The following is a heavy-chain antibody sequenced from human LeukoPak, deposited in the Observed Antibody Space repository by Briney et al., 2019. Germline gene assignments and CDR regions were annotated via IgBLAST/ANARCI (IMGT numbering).Heavy chain of an antibody. CDR1: GGTFSSYA. CDR2: VFLIFGTA. V-gene: IGHV1-69*13. D-gene: IGHD6-19*01. Sequence: SVKVSCKDSGGTFSSYAICWGRQAPRQGLEWMCGVFLIFGTANYAQKFQSRVTLTPDESTSTPCMGMRSVRAENTAVHYGARVVLRRQWLVPLYNWSDPSGQGTLVTVSS. J-gene: IGHJ5*02. CDR3: ARVVLRRQWLVPLYNWSDP.